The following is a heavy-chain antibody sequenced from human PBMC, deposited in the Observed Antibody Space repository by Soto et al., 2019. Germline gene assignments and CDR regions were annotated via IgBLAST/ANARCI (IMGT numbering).Heavy chain of an antibody. V-gene: IGHV3-30*18. CDR1: GFTFSSYG. CDR2: ISYDGSNK. J-gene: IGHJ4*02. Sequence: QVQLVESGGGVVQPGRSLRLSCAASGFTFSSYGMHWVRQAPGKGLEWVAVISYDGSNKYYADSVKGRFTISRDNSKNTLYLKMNSLRAEDTAVYYCAKCYSSSWYDYRYYFDYWGQGTLVTVSS. CDR3: AKCYSSSWYDYRYYFDY. D-gene: IGHD6-13*01.